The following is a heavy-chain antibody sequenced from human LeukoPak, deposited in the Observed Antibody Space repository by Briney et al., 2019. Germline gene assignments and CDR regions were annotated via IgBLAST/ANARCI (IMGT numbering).Heavy chain of an antibody. CDR3: AAPTGGIVGWLVLDFDY. CDR1: GFTFSSYG. Sequence: QPGGSLRLSCAASGFTFSSYGMHWVRQAPGKGLEWVAFIRYDGSNKYYADSVKGRFTISRDNSKNTLYLQMNSLRAEDTAVYYCAAPTGGIVGWLVLDFDYWGQGTLATVSS. V-gene: IGHV3-30*02. CDR2: IRYDGSNK. J-gene: IGHJ4*02. D-gene: IGHD6-19*01.